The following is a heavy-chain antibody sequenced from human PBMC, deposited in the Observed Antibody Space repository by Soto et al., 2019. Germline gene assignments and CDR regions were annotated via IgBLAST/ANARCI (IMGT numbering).Heavy chain of an antibody. J-gene: IGHJ4*02. V-gene: IGHV3-15*01. CDR3: TAVGPVASRLDF. CDR2: TKSTTDGGTI. D-gene: IGHD2-15*01. Sequence: EVQLVESGGGLVKPGGSLRLSCAASGFTFSNVWMSWVRQAPGKGLEWVGRTKSTTDGGTIDYAAPVKGRFSISRDDSKNTLDLQMNSLKTEDTAVYYCTAVGPVASRLDFWGQGTLVTVSS. CDR1: GFTFSNVW.